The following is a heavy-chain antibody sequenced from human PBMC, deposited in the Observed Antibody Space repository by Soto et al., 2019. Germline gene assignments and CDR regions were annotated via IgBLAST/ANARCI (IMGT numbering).Heavy chain of an antibody. Sequence: QVQLVQSGAEVKKPGSSVKVSCKASGGTFSSYAISWVRQAPGQGLEWMGGIIPIFGTANYAQKFQGRVTITADXSXSXXYMELSSLRSEDTAVYYCARVVTVVKSLHYWDSDLWGRGTLVTVSS. CDR1: GGTFSSYA. CDR3: ARVVTVVKSLHYWDSDL. V-gene: IGHV1-69*12. D-gene: IGHD2-15*01. CDR2: IIPIFGTA. J-gene: IGHJ2*01.